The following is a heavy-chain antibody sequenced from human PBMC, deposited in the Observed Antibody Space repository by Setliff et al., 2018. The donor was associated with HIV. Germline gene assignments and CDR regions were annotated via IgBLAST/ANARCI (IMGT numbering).Heavy chain of an antibody. V-gene: IGHV4-39*02. D-gene: IGHD6-6*01. CDR3: AREFSSSSFDQ. CDR1: GGSISSGSHY. CDR2: IYYSGTT. Sequence: SETLSLTCSVSGGSISSGSHYWGWIRQAPGKGLEWIGNIYYSGTTFYNPSLKSRVSISVDTSRNEFSLKLTSVTAADTAVYYCAREFSSSSFDQWGQGTLGTVS. J-gene: IGHJ4*02.